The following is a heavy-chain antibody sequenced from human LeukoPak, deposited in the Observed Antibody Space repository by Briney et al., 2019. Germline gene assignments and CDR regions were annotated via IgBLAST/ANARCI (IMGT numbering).Heavy chain of an antibody. V-gene: IGHV4-30-2*01. J-gene: IGHJ4*02. CDR2: IYHSGST. CDR3: VRDGGNWDVDY. D-gene: IGHD3-16*01. CDR1: GGSISSGGYY. Sequence: SETLSLTCTVSGGSISSGGYYWSWIRQPPGKGLEWIGYIYHSGSTYYNPSLKSRVTISVDRSKNQFSLKLTSVTAADTAVYFCVRDGGNWDVDYWGQGTLVTVSS.